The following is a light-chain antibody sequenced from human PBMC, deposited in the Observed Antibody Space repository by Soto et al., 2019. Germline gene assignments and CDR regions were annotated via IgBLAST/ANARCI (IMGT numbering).Light chain of an antibody. V-gene: IGKV1-5*01. CDR1: QFISSW. CDR2: DTS. CDR3: PQSDTHSWT. Sequence: DIQMTHSPSNLSASVGDRVTITCRASQFISSWLAWYQQKPGKAPRLLIYDTSTLQSRVPSRFSGSGSGTELTLTISSLQHDESATYYSPQSDTHSWTFGHGNRVEI. J-gene: IGKJ1*01.